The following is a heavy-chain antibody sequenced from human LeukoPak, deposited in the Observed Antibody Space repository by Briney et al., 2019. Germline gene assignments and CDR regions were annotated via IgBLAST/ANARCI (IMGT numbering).Heavy chain of an antibody. Sequence: PSETLSLTCTVSGGSISSYYWSWIRQPPGKGLEWIGYIYYSGSTNYNPSLKSRVTISVDTSKNQFSLKLSSVTTADTAVYYCARDLDGSLDYWGQGTLVTVSS. J-gene: IGHJ4*02. CDR1: GGSISSYY. D-gene: IGHD5-24*01. V-gene: IGHV4-59*01. CDR2: IYYSGST. CDR3: ARDLDGSLDY.